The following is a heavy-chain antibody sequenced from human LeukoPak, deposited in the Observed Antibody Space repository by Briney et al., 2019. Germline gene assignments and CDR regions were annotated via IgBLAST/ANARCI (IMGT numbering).Heavy chain of an antibody. CDR2: ISCSGDNT. Sequence: GGSLRLSCAASGFTFSRCSMSWVRQAPGKGLEWVSVISCSGDNTFYADSVKGRFTISRDNAKNSLYLQMNSLRAEDTAVYYCARDLPDYGGYYYYYYGMDVWGQGTTVTVSS. CDR1: GFTFSRCS. J-gene: IGHJ6*02. D-gene: IGHD4-23*01. CDR3: ARDLPDYGGYYYYYYGMDV. V-gene: IGHV3-23*01.